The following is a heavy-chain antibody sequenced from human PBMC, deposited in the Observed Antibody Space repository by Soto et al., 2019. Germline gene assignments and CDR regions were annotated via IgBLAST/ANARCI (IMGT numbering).Heavy chain of an antibody. J-gene: IGHJ4*02. D-gene: IGHD3-16*01. V-gene: IGHV1-18*01. CDR2: ISAYNGHT. Sequence: QVQLVQSGIEVKKPGASVKVSCKAMGYTFTNYGLSWVRQAPGEGLEWLGWISAYNGHTKYAHKVQDRVTLTTDTSASTAYLELRSRRSDDTAVYYCVRGDGGYFDHWGQGTLVLVSS. CDR1: GYTFTNYG. CDR3: VRGDGGYFDH.